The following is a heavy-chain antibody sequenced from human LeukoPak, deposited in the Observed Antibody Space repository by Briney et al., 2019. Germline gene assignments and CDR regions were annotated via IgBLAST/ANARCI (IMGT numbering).Heavy chain of an antibody. Sequence: GGSLRLSCAAPGFTFSDYYMSWIRQAPGKGLEWVSYISSSGSTIYYADSVKGRFTISRDNAKNSLYLQMNSLRAEDTAVYYCARDAYYYDSSGYYYRNWFDPWGQGTLVTVSS. CDR1: GFTFSDYY. CDR2: ISSSGSTI. J-gene: IGHJ5*02. V-gene: IGHV3-11*04. CDR3: ARDAYYYDSSGYYYRNWFDP. D-gene: IGHD3-22*01.